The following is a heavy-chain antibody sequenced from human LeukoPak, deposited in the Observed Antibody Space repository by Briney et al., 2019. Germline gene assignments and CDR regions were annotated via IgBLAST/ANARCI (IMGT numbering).Heavy chain of an antibody. CDR1: GYSFTSYW. J-gene: IGHJ3*02. CDR3: ARRRQQLVHYNAFDI. D-gene: IGHD6-13*01. V-gene: IGHV5-51*01. CDR2: IYPGDSDT. Sequence: GESLKISCKGSGYSFTSYWIGGVGQMRGKGLEWRGIIYPGDSDTRYSPSFQGQVTISADKSISTAYLQWSSLKASDTAMYYCARRRQQLVHYNAFDIWGQGTMVTVSS.